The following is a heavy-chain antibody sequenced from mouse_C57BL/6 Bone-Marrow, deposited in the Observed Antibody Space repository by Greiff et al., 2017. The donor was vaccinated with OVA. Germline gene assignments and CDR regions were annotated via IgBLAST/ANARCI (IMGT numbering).Heavy chain of an antibody. J-gene: IGHJ4*01. V-gene: IGHV5-4*01. D-gene: IGHD1-1*01. CDR3: ARDGFITTADYAMDY. CDR2: ISDGVSYT. Sequence: EVHLVESGGGLVKPGGSLKLSCAASGFTFSSYAMSWVRQTPEKRLEWVATISDGVSYTYYPDNVKGRFTISRDNAKNNLYLQMNNLTSEVTAMYYGARDGFITTADYAMDYWGQGTSVTVSS. CDR1: GFTFSSYA.